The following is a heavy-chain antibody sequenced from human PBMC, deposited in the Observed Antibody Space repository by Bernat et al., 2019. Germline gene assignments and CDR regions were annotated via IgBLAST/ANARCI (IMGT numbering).Heavy chain of an antibody. D-gene: IGHD1-1*01. CDR3: AKWSGTTIYYYGMDV. V-gene: IGHV3-74*01. Sequence: EVQLVESGGGLVQPGGSLRLSCAASGFTFSSYWMHWVRQAPGKGLVWVSRINSDGSSTSYADSVKGRFTISRDNAKNTLYLQMNSLRAEDTAVYYCAKWSGTTIYYYGMDVWGQGTTVTVSS. CDR1: GFTFSSYW. CDR2: INSDGSST. J-gene: IGHJ6*02.